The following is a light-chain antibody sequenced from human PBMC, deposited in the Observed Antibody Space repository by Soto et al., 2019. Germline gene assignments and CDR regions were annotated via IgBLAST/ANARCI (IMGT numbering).Light chain of an antibody. V-gene: IGKV3-11*01. CDR2: DIS. Sequence: EIVLTQSPASLSLSPGERATLSCRASQSVGSLFAWYQQKPGQGPRLVIYDISKRATGVPARFSGSGFGTDFTLTSSSLEPEDVAVYFCQQRSAWPLTFGGGTKVEI. CDR3: QQRSAWPLT. CDR1: QSVGSL. J-gene: IGKJ4*01.